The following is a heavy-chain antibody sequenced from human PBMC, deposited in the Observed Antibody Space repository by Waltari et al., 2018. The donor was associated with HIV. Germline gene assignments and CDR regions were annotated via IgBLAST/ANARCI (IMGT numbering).Heavy chain of an antibody. CDR2: NNPKTGDT. CDR3: TRGLALHIAAPGADV. CDR1: GYKFVNHD. D-gene: IGHD4-17*01. Sequence: QSPTEVRRPGASVRVSCRISGYKFVNHDITWMRQADGEGLEWRGCNNPKTGDTHSWEKYRGRLTLTINVPASTACLDLTKLTRDDTATYYCTRGLALHIAAPGADVWGQGTTVIV. J-gene: IGHJ6*02. V-gene: IGHV1-8*01.